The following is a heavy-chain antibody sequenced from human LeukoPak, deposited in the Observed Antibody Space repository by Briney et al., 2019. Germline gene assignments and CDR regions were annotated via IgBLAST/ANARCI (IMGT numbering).Heavy chain of an antibody. CDR3: ARDIVVVPAAILSFYYYYGMDV. Sequence: PGGSLRLSCAASGFTFSSYAMHWVRQAPGKGLEWVAVISYDGSNKYYADSVKGRFTISRDNSKNTLYLQMNSLRAEDTAVYYCARDIVVVPAAILSFYYYYGMDVWGQGTTVTVSS. CDR1: GFTFSSYA. J-gene: IGHJ6*02. D-gene: IGHD2-2*02. V-gene: IGHV3-30-3*01. CDR2: ISYDGSNK.